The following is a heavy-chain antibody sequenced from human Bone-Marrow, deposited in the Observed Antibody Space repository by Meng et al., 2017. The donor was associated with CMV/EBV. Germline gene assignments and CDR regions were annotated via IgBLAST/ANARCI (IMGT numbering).Heavy chain of an antibody. J-gene: IGHJ6*02. D-gene: IGHD6-19*01. V-gene: IGHV1-69*10. CDR1: GGTFSSYA. CDR3: ARDGEQWLVGGRTYYYYGMDV. Sequence: SVKVSCKASGGTFSSYAISWVRQAPGQGLEWMGGIIPILGIANYAQKFQGRVTITADKSTSTAYMELSSPRSEDTAVYYCARDGEQWLVGGRTYYYYGMDVWGQGTTVTVSS. CDR2: IIPILGIA.